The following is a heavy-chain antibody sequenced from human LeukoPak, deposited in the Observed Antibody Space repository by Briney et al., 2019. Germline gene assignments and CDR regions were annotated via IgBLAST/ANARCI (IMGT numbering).Heavy chain of an antibody. D-gene: IGHD2-2*01. V-gene: IGHV1-2*02. CDR3: AITFTSGSGDAFDV. J-gene: IGHJ3*01. Sequence: ASVKVSCKASGYTFIGYYIHWVRQAPGQGLEWMGWINPNSGVTNYGQKFQGRVTMTRDTSISTAYMDLSRLRSDDTAVYFCAITFTSGSGDAFDVWGQGTMVAVSS. CDR1: GYTFIGYY. CDR2: INPNSGVT.